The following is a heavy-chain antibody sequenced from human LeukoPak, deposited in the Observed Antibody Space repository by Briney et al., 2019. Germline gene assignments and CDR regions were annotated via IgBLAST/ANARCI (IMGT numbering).Heavy chain of an antibody. Sequence: GGSLRLSCSASGFVFSIYTMYWVRQAPGKGPGYISTISGSGNGASIYYADSVKGRFTISRDDSKSMLYLQMNGLRSEDTAVYLKDFGRVRGTPDSWGQGTLVTVSS. J-gene: IGHJ4*02. V-gene: IGHV3-64D*06. CDR3: DFGRVRGTPDS. CDR1: GFVFSIYT. CDR2: ISGSGNGASI. D-gene: IGHD3-16*01.